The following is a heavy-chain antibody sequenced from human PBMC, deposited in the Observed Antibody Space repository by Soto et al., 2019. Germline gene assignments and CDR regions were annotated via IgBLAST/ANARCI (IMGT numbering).Heavy chain of an antibody. V-gene: IGHV4-39*01. D-gene: IGHD6-19*01. Sequence: SETLSLTCTVSPGSISSSTFYSRWLRQPPGKGLEWIGSIYYSGSTYYTPSLQSRVAISVDTSKNQFSLKLKSVTAADTAIYYCARRTVNIRTFYSGLKTHCFDYWGQGAPVTVSS. CDR3: ARRTVNIRTFYSGLKTHCFDY. CDR2: IYYSGST. CDR1: PGSISSSTFY. J-gene: IGHJ4*02.